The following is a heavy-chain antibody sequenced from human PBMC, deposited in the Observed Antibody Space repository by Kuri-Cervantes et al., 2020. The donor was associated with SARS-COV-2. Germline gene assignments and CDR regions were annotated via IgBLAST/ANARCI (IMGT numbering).Heavy chain of an antibody. V-gene: IGHV3-30*04. J-gene: IGHJ6*03. CDR1: GFTFSSYA. CDR2: ISYDGSNK. Sequence: GESLKISCAASGFTFSSYAMHWVRQAPGKGLEWVAVISYDGSNKYYADSVKGRFTISRDNSKNTLYLQMNSLRGEDTAVYYCAKDGVGSGYPDLKYMDVWGRGTTVTVSS. D-gene: IGHD3-3*01. CDR3: AKDGVGSGYPDLKYMDV.